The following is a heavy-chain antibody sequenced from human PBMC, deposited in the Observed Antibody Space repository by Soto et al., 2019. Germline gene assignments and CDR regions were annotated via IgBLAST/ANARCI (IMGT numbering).Heavy chain of an antibody. V-gene: IGHV4-31*01. CDR1: GGSISSGGYY. CDR3: ARATYYYDSSGYSDRVLDY. Sequence: QVQLQESGPGLVKPSQTLSLTCTVSGGSISSGGYYWSWIRQHPGKGLEWIGYIYYSGNTYYNPSLKSPVNISEDTSKNQFSLKLSSVTAADTAVYYCARATYYYDSSGYSDRVLDYWGQGTLVTVSS. D-gene: IGHD3-22*01. J-gene: IGHJ4*02. CDR2: IYYSGNT.